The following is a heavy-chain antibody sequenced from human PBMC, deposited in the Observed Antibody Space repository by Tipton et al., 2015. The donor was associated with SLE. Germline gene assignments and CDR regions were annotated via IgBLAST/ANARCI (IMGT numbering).Heavy chain of an antibody. D-gene: IGHD3-10*01. Sequence: GLVKPSESLSLTCTVSGGSTTNYYWSWIRQPPGKGLEWIGYVYNSGGTNYNPSLKSRVTISIDTSRNQFSLKLTSVTAADTAVYYCARELLWFTELSSFDYWGQGTLVTVSS. CDR3: ARELLWFTELSSFDY. J-gene: IGHJ4*02. V-gene: IGHV4-59*01. CDR2: VYNSGGT. CDR1: GGSTTNYY.